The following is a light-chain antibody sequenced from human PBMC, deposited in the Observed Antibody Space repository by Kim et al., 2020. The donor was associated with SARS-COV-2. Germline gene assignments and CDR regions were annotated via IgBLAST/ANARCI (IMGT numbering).Light chain of an antibody. CDR1: QSVSSN. CDR2: GAS. V-gene: IGKV3-15*01. J-gene: IGKJ2*01. CDR3: QQYNDSPPYT. Sequence: EIVMTQSPATLSVSPGERATLSCRASQSVSSNLAWYQQKPGQAPRLLIYGASSRATGIPARFSGSGSGTEFNLTISSLQSEGFAVYSCQQYNDSPPYTFGQGPKLEL.